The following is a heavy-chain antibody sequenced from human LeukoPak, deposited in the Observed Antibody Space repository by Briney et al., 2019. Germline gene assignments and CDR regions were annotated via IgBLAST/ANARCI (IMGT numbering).Heavy chain of an antibody. Sequence: GASVKVSCKASGGTFSSYAISWVRQAPGQGLEWMGWINPNSGGTNYAQKFQGRVTMTRDTSISTAYMELSRLRSDDTAVYYCIGEFDAFDIWGQGTMVTVSS. CDR3: IGEFDAFDI. J-gene: IGHJ3*02. V-gene: IGHV1-2*02. D-gene: IGHD3-10*01. CDR1: GGTFSSYA. CDR2: INPNSGGT.